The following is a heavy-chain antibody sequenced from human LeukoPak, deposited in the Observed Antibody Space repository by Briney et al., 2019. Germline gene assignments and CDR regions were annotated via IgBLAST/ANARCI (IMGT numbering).Heavy chain of an antibody. J-gene: IGHJ4*02. CDR1: GGTFISYA. D-gene: IGHD1-26*01. V-gene: IGHV1-69*01. Sequence: SVKVSCKASGGTFISYAISWVRQAPGQGLEWMGGIIPIFGTANYAQKLQGRVTITADESTSTAYMELSSPRSEDTAVYYCARGEWRELVYANWGQGTLVTVSS. CDR3: ARGEWRELVYAN. CDR2: IIPIFGTA.